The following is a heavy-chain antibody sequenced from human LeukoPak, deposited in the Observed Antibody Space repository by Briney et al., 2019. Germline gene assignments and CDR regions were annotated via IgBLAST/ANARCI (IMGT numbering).Heavy chain of an antibody. CDR1: GGSISSYY. CDR3: ARVGGRSWFPFAH. Sequence: PSETLSLTCTVSGGSISSYYWSWIRQPPGKGLESIWYIYYSGSSNYTPSIKSRVTISVDTSTNQFSLKLSSVTAADTAVYYCARVGGRSWFPFAHWGQGTLVTVSS. V-gene: IGHV4-59*01. J-gene: IGHJ5*02. CDR2: IYYSGSS. D-gene: IGHD6-13*01.